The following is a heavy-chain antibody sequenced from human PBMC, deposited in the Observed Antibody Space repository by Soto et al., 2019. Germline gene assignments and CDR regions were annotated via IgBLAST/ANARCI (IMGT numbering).Heavy chain of an antibody. CDR3: ARSEATKIYYYYYYGMDV. CDR1: GYGFTSYG. CDR2: ISAYNGNT. J-gene: IGHJ6*02. Sequence: ASVKVSCKASGYGFTSYGISWVRQAPGQGLEWMGWISAYNGNTNYAQKLQGRVTMTTDTSTSTAYMELRSLRSDDTAVYYCARSEATKIYYYYYYGMDVWGQGTTVTVSS. D-gene: IGHD5-12*01. V-gene: IGHV1-18*01.